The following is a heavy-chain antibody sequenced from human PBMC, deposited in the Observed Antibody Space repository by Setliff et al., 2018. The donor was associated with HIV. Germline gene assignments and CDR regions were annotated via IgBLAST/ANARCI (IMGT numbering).Heavy chain of an antibody. CDR3: ARGFGSLDP. CDR1: DDPINSFY. J-gene: IGHJ5*02. D-gene: IGHD1-26*01. Sequence: SETLSLTCTVSDDPINSFYWSWIRQPPGKGLEWIGYIYTSGSTNYNPSLKSRVTISLDTSKNRFSLNLRSVTAADTAVYYCARGFGSLDPWGKGTLVTVSS. CDR2: IYTSGST. V-gene: IGHV4-4*09.